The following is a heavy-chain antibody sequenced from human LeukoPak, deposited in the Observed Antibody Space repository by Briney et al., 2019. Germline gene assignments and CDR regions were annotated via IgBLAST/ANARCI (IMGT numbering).Heavy chain of an antibody. V-gene: IGHV3-66*01. J-gene: IGHJ4*02. D-gene: IGHD3-22*01. CDR1: GFTFSSYA. CDR3: VRVDSSGYGLHWGLDY. CDR2: IYSGGST. Sequence: GGSLRLSCAASGFTFSSYAMSWVRQAPGKGLEWVSVIYSGGSTYYADSVKGRFTISRDNAKNSLYLQMNSLRAEDTAVYYCVRVDSSGYGLHWGLDYWGQGTLVTVSS.